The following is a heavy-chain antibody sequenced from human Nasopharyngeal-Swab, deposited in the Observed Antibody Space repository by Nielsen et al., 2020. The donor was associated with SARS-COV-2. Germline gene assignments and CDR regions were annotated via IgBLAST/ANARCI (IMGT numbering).Heavy chain of an antibody. CDR3: ASTTSGELSPNY. CDR2: IYYSGST. J-gene: IGHJ4*02. D-gene: IGHD3-10*01. Sequence: SETLSLTCTVSGGSITSGGYCWSWIRQHPGKGLEWVGYIYYSGSTYYNPSLKSRVTISVDTSKNQFSLKLSSVTAADTAVYYCASTTSGELSPNYWGQGTLVTVSS. CDR1: GGSITSGGYC. V-gene: IGHV4-31*03.